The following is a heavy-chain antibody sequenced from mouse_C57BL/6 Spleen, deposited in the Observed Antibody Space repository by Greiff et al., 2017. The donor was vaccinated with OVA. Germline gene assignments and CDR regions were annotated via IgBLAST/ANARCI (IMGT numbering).Heavy chain of an antibody. V-gene: IGHV1-53*01. CDR2: INPSNGGT. D-gene: IGHD6-1*01. CDR1: GYTFTSYW. Sequence: VQLQQPGTELVKPGASVKLSCKASGYTFTSYWMHWVKQRPGQGLEWIGNINPSNGGTNYNEKFKGKATLTVDKSSSTAYMQLSSLTSEDSAVYYCAREATFPGAWFAYWGQGTLVTVSA. CDR3: AREATFPGAWFAY. J-gene: IGHJ3*01.